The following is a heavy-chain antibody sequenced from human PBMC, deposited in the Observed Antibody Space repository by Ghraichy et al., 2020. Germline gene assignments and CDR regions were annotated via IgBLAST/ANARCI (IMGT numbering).Heavy chain of an antibody. CDR2: IYYSGSA. V-gene: IGHV4-59*08. J-gene: IGHJ2*01. CDR3: ARLAAWSEWYFDL. D-gene: IGHD3-3*01. CDR1: GGSINAYY. Sequence: SQTLSLTCTVSGGSINAYYWSWLRQPPGKGLEWIGYIYYSGSANYNPSLRSRVTISVDTSKNQFSLKLSSVTAADTAVYYCARLAAWSEWYFDLWGRGTLVTVSS.